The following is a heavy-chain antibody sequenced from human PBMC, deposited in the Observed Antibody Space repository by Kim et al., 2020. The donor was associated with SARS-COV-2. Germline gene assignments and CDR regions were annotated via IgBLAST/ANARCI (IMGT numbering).Heavy chain of an antibody. J-gene: IGHJ3*02. Sequence: KLQGRVTMTTDTSTSTAYMELRSLRSDDTAVYYCARDKGQWLVPNDAFDIWGQGTMVTVSS. D-gene: IGHD6-19*01. V-gene: IGHV1-18*01. CDR3: ARDKGQWLVPNDAFDI.